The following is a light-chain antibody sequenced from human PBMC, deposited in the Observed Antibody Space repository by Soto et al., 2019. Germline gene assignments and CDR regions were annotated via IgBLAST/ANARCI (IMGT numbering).Light chain of an antibody. Sequence: QSALTQPASVSGSPGQSIAISCTGSSSDVADYKFVSWYQQHPGKAPKLMIYDVSSRPSGVSNRFSGSKSGNTASLTISGLQAEDEADDYCDSYTSSGTYVFGSGTKLTVL. J-gene: IGLJ1*01. CDR3: DSYTSSGTYV. V-gene: IGLV2-14*01. CDR2: DVS. CDR1: SSDVADYKF.